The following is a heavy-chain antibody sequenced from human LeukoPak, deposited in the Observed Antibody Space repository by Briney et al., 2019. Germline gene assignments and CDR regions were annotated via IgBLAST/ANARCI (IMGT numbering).Heavy chain of an antibody. V-gene: IGHV3-48*03. Sequence: PGGSLRLSCAASGFTFSSYEMNRVRQAPGKGLEWVSYISSSGNTIYYADSVKGRFTISRDNAKNSLYLQMNSLSAEGTAVYYCARKNYDNSGYFHHWGQGTLVTVSS. CDR3: ARKNYDNSGYFHH. CDR1: GFTFSSYE. D-gene: IGHD3-22*01. CDR2: ISSSGNTI. J-gene: IGHJ1*01.